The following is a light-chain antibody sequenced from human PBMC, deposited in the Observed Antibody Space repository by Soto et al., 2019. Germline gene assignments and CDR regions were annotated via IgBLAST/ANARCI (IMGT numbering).Light chain of an antibody. Sequence: EIVLTQSPGTLSLSPGERATLSCRASQSVSSSYLAWYQQTPGQAPRLLIYGASSRATGIPDRFSGSGSGTDFTLTIRRLEPEDFAVYYCQQYGTSPWTFGQGTKVDIK. CDR1: QSVSSSY. V-gene: IGKV3-20*01. CDR3: QQYGTSPWT. J-gene: IGKJ1*01. CDR2: GAS.